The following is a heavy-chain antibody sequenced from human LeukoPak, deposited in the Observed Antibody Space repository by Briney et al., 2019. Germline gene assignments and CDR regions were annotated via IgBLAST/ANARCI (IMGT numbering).Heavy chain of an antibody. D-gene: IGHD4-17*01. V-gene: IGHV4-59*08. CDR3: ARHDALVTTRPFDY. CDR1: GGSISSYY. J-gene: IGHJ4*02. CDR2: IYYSGST. Sequence: SETLSLTCTVSGGSISSYYWSWIRQPPGKGLEWIGYIYYSGSTNYNPSLESRVTISLDTPKNQFSLKLSSVTAADTAVYYCARHDALVTTRPFDYWGQGALVTVSS.